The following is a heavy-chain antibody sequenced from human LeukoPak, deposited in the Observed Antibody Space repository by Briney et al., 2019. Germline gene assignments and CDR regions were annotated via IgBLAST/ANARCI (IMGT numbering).Heavy chain of an antibody. J-gene: IGHJ4*02. CDR1: RFTFSSYG. Sequence: PGGSLRLSCAASRFTFSSYGMHWVRQAPGKGLEWVAFIRYDGSNKYYADSVKGRFTISRDNSKNTLYLQVNSLRAEDTAVYYCAKDLGYGDYLFDYWGQGTLVTVSS. D-gene: IGHD4-17*01. CDR3: AKDLGYGDYLFDY. V-gene: IGHV3-30*02. CDR2: IRYDGSNK.